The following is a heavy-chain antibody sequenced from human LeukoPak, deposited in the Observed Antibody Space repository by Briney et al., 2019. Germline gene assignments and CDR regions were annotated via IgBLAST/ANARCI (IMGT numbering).Heavy chain of an antibody. D-gene: IGHD2-15*01. CDR2: MNPNSGNT. J-gene: IGHJ4*02. CDR1: GYTFTSYD. V-gene: IGHV1-8*03. CDR3: ARVNPLGYCSGGSCYADSPGARTGTYDY. Sequence: GASVKVSCKASGYTFTSYDINWVRQATVQGLEWMGWMNPNSGNTGYAQKFQGRVTITRNTSISTAYMELSSLRSEDTAVYYCARVNPLGYCSGGSCYADSPGARTGTYDYWGQGTLVTVSS.